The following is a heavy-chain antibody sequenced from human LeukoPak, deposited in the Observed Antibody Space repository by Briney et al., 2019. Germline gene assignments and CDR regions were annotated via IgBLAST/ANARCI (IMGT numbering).Heavy chain of an antibody. D-gene: IGHD3-3*01. CDR1: GGSINSYY. Sequence: SETLSLTCTVSGGSINSYYWSWIRQPPGKGLEWIGHIYYPGRTNYNPSLKSRLTISVDTSKNQFSLKLTSVTAADTAVYYCARDRGDYYFDYWGQGTLATVSS. J-gene: IGHJ4*02. V-gene: IGHV4-59*01. CDR3: ARDRGDYYFDY. CDR2: IYYPGRT.